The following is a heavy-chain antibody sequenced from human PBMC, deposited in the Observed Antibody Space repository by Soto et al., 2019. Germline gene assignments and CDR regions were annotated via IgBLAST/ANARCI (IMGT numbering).Heavy chain of an antibody. CDR3: AKDEGSYPLY. D-gene: IGHD1-26*01. Sequence: GGSLRLSCAASGFTFSSYGMHWVRQAPGKGLEWVAVISYDGSNKYYADSVKGRFAISRDNSKNTLYLQMNSLRAEDTVVYYCAKDEGSYPLYWGQGTLVTVSS. CDR1: GFTFSSYG. CDR2: ISYDGSNK. V-gene: IGHV3-30*18. J-gene: IGHJ4*02.